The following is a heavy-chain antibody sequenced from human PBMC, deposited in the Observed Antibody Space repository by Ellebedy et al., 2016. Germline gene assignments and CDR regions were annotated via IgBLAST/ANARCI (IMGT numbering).Heavy chain of an antibody. CDR3: AVSGGGSGLR. J-gene: IGHJ4*02. CDR1: GGSISSYY. Sequence: SETLSLXCTVSGGSISSYYWSWIRQPPGKGLEWIGYIYYSGSTNYNPSLKSRVTISIDTSKNQFSLKLTSMTAADTAVYYCAVSGGGSGLRWGQGTLVTVSS. CDR2: IYYSGST. V-gene: IGHV4-59*01. D-gene: IGHD3-10*02.